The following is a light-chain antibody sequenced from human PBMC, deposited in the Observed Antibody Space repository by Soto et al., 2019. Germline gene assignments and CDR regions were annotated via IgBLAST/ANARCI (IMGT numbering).Light chain of an antibody. J-gene: IGKJ5*01. CDR2: DTS. V-gene: IGKV3-15*01. CDR1: QTLSNS. CDR3: QQYNNWPPIT. Sequence: EIVLTQYPGTLSLPPGERATLSCRASQTLSNSFIAWYQQKPGQAPRLLIYDTSSRATGIPARFSGSGSGTEFTLTISSLQSEDFAVYYCQQYNNWPPITFGQGTRLEIK.